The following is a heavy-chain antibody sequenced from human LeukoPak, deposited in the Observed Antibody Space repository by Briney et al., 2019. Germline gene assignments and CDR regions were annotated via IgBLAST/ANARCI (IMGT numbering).Heavy chain of an antibody. D-gene: IGHD3-3*02. Sequence: GGSLRLSCAASGFTSGFTFSSFAMGWVRQAPGKGLDWVSAISGSGTAPHYAASVRGRFTISRDNSKNTLYLQMNSLRAEDTAIYYCAKDISSTSSTPFDPWGQGTLVTVSS. CDR3: AKDISSTSSTPFDP. V-gene: IGHV3-23*01. J-gene: IGHJ5*02. CDR2: ISGSGTAP. CDR1: GFTFSSFA.